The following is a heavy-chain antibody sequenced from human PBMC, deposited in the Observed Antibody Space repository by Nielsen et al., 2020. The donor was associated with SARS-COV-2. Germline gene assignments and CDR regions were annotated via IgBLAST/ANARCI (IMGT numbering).Heavy chain of an antibody. V-gene: IGHV3-21*01. CDR3: ARAHSSGWTYFDY. CDR1: GFIFSSYS. Sequence: GGSLRLSCAASGFIFSSYSMNWVRQAPGKGLEWVSSISSSSSYIYYADSVKGRFTISRDNAKNSLYLQMNSLRAEDTAVYYCARAHSSGWTYFDYWGQGTLVTVSS. J-gene: IGHJ4*02. D-gene: IGHD6-19*01. CDR2: ISSSSSYI.